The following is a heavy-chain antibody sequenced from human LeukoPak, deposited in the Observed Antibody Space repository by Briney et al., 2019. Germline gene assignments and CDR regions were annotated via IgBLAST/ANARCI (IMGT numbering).Heavy chain of an antibody. J-gene: IGHJ5*02. V-gene: IGHV3-30*18. D-gene: IGHD4-11*01. Sequence: PGWSLRLSCAVSGFTFSIYGMHWVRQAPGKGLEWVAATSYDGSNKYYADSVKGRFTISRDNSKSTVYLQMNSLRAEDTAVYYCAKDFGQQLILGWFDPWGQGTLVTVSS. CDR3: AKDFGQQLILGWFDP. CDR2: TSYDGSNK. CDR1: GFTFSIYG.